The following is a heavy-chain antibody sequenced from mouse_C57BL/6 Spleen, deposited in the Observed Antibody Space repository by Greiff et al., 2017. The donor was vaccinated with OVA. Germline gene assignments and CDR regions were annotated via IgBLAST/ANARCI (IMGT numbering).Heavy chain of an antibody. D-gene: IGHD2-4*01. CDR2: IYPGNSDT. J-gene: IGHJ2*01. Sequence: EVQLQQSGTVLARPGASVKMSCKTSGYTFTSYWMHWVKQRPGQDLEWIGAIYPGNSDTSYNQKFKGKAKLTAVTSASTAYMELSSLTNEDSAVYYCTTLHYDYAFDYWGQGTTLTVSS. CDR1: GYTFTSYW. V-gene: IGHV1-5*01. CDR3: TTLHYDYAFDY.